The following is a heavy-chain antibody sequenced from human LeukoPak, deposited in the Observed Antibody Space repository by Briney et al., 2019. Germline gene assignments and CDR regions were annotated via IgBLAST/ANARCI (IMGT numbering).Heavy chain of an antibody. CDR1: GGTFSSYA. CDR3: ASSYSSSSRVFDY. V-gene: IGHV1-69*13. Sequence: SVKVSCTASGGTFSSYAISWVRQAAGQGLEWMGGIIPIFGTANYAQKFQGRVTITADESTSTAYMELSSLRSEDTAVYYCASSYSSSSRVFDYWGQGTLVTVSS. D-gene: IGHD6-6*01. CDR2: IIPIFGTA. J-gene: IGHJ4*02.